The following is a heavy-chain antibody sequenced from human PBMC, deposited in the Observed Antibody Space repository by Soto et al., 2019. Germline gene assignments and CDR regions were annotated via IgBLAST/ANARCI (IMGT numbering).Heavy chain of an antibody. CDR3: AREAGYTYGYVFDY. J-gene: IGHJ4*02. Sequence: QVQLVQSRAEVKKPGSSVKVSCKASGGTFGNHAISWVRQAPGQGLEWLGGIIPVLGVGDNAQNFQGRVTITADASTSTAYLELSSLRSEDTALYYCAREAGYTYGYVFDYWGQGTLVTVSS. CDR1: GGTFGNHA. D-gene: IGHD5-18*01. CDR2: IIPVLGVG. V-gene: IGHV1-69*01.